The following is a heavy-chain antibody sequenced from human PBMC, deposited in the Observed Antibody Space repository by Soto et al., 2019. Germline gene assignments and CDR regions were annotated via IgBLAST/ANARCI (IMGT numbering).Heavy chain of an antibody. D-gene: IGHD2-21*02. CDR2: ISGDGTGT. CDR3: AKEPNGDYVGAFDD. CDR1: GLSFSSFG. J-gene: IGHJ4*02. Sequence: EAQLLESGGALIRPGGSLRLSCAGSGLSFSSFGLTWVRQAQGKGLEWVSSISGDGTGTYYADSVKGRFTVSRDNSKNMLYLQMNSLRVEDTAIYHCAKEPNGDYVGAFDDWGQGTLVTVSS. V-gene: IGHV3-23*01.